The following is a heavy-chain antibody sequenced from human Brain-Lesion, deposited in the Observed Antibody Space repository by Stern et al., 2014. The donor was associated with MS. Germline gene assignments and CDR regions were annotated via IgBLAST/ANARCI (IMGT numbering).Heavy chain of an antibody. J-gene: IGHJ4*02. V-gene: IGHV4-61*02. CDR1: GGSISSGSDY. CDR3: ASGYRIFDY. D-gene: IGHD5-18*01. Sequence: MQLVESGPGLVKPSQTLSLTCTVSGGSISSGSDYWSWIRQPVGKGLEWIGRTHPRGSAFYTPSLKSRVTISTDPSMNQFPLELNSATAADTAIYYCASGYRIFDYWGQGILVTVSS. CDR2: THPRGSA.